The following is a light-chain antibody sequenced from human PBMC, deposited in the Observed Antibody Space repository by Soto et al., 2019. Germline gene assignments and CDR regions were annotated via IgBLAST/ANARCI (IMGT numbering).Light chain of an antibody. Sequence: EIVLTQSPAILSLSPGERATLSCRASQSVSSYLAWYQQKPGQAPRLLIYDASNRATGIPARFSGSGSGTDFTLTISSLEPEDFAVYYCQQRSNWPPRATFGQGTRLEIK. V-gene: IGKV3-11*01. CDR2: DAS. CDR1: QSVSSY. J-gene: IGKJ5*01. CDR3: QQRSNWPPRAT.